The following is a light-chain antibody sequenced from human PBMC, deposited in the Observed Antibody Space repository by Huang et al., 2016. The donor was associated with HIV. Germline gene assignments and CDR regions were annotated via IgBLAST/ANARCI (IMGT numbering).Light chain of an antibody. CDR3: QHYYNWPLT. J-gene: IGKJ4*01. Sequence: EIVMTQSPATLSVSPGERVTLSCRASQNIGGSLAWYQQKPGQAPRVLIFGASTRAPGVPDRFSGGGSGTEFTLTISGLQSQDVAVYFCQHYYNWPLTFGGGTKVEFK. V-gene: IGKV3-15*01. CDR2: GAS. CDR1: QNIGGS.